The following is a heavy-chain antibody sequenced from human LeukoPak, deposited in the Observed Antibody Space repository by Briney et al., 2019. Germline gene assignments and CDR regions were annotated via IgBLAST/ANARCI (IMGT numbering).Heavy chain of an antibody. D-gene: IGHD5-18*01. Sequence: GLSVRLSCAASGFTFSSYAMSWVRQAPGKGLEWVSAISGSGGSTHHADSVKGRFTISTDNSKNTLYLQMNSLRAEDTAVYYCAKVSGYNYDYDFDYWGQGTLVTVSS. CDR3: AKVSGYNYDYDFDY. CDR2: ISGSGGST. V-gene: IGHV3-23*01. CDR1: GFTFSSYA. J-gene: IGHJ4*02.